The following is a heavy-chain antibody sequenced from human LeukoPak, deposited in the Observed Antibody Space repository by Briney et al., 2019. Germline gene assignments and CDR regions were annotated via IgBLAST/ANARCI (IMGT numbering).Heavy chain of an antibody. CDR3: ARDAPQVPAAGVLAS. CDR2: MYSGGDT. D-gene: IGHD6-13*01. J-gene: IGHJ4*02. V-gene: IGHV3-53*01. CDR1: GFTVSDNY. Sequence: GGSLRLSCAASGFTVSDNYMSWVRQAPGKGLEWVSVMYSGGDTYYADSVKGRFTFSRDISKNTLYLQMNGLRTEGTAMYYCARDAPQVPAAGVLASRGQGTLVTVSS.